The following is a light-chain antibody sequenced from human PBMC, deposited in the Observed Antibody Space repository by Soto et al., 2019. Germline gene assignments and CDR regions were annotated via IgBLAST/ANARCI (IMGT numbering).Light chain of an antibody. V-gene: IGKV3-20*01. Sequence: EIVLTQSPGTLSLSPGERATLSCRASQSVSSSYLAWYQQKPGQAPRRLIYGASSSATGIPDRFSGSGSGTDFTLTISRLEPEDFAVYYCQQYGSSPLFTFGPGTTVAIK. CDR3: QQYGSSPLFT. CDR2: GAS. J-gene: IGKJ3*01. CDR1: QSVSSSY.